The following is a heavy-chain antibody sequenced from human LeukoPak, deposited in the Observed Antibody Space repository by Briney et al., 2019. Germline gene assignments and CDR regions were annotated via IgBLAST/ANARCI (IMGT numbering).Heavy chain of an antibody. J-gene: IGHJ5*02. D-gene: IGHD4-23*01. CDR2: ISGSGGST. CDR1: GFIFSNYG. Sequence: GGSLRLSCAASGFIFSNYGMSWVRQAPGKGLEWVSAISGSGGSTYYADSVKGRFTISRDNSKNTLYLRLSSLRAEDTALYYCAKATMVLGWFDPWGQGTLVTVSS. CDR3: AKATMVLGWFDP. V-gene: IGHV3-23*01.